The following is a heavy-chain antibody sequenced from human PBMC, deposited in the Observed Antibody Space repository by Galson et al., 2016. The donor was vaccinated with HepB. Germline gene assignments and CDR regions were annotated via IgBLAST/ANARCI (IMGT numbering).Heavy chain of an antibody. Sequence: SLRLSCAASGFTFTSNYMHWVRQAPGKGLVWVSGIHTDGSSPIYADSVKGRFTITRDNTKNTLYLQMNSLRAEDSAVYYCGRGAYLGMDVWGQGTAVTVSS. J-gene: IGHJ6*02. V-gene: IGHV3-74*01. CDR1: GFTFTSNY. CDR2: IHTDGSSP. CDR3: GRGAYLGMDV.